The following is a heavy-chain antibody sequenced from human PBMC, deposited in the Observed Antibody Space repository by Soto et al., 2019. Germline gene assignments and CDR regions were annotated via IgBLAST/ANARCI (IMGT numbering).Heavy chain of an antibody. V-gene: IGHV3-33*01. CDR3: ARVLHSLFDY. Sequence: QVQLVESGGGVVQPGGSLRLSCAASGFTFSNYGMHWVRQAPGKGLELVAVIWYDGNNKYYADSVKGRFTISRDNSNNTLYVQMTSLRAEDTAVYYCARVLHSLFDYWGQGTLVTVSS. J-gene: IGHJ4*02. CDR1: GFTFSNYG. D-gene: IGHD2-21*01. CDR2: IWYDGNNK.